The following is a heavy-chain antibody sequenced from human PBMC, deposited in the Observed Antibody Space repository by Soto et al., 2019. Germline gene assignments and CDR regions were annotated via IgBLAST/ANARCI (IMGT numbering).Heavy chain of an antibody. V-gene: IGHV1-2*02. CDR1: GYTFTGYY. CDR3: AGDPDSHYNDSHASSYP. Sequence: ASVKVSCKASGYTFTGYYMHWVRQAPGQGLEWMGWIIPIIGIINYAQKFQGRVTISADKFTGTAYMELTGLRSDDTAVYYCAGDPDSHYNDSHASSYPWGQGTLVTVSS. D-gene: IGHD4-4*01. CDR2: IIPIIGII. J-gene: IGHJ5*02.